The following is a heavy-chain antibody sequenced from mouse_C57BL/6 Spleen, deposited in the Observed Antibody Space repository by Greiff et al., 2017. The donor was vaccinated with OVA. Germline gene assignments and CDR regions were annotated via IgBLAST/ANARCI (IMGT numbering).Heavy chain of an antibody. CDR3: ARGDYSNSWFAY. CDR1: GYSFTDYN. CDR2: INPNYGTT. Sequence: EVKLVESGPELVKPGASVKISCKASGYSFTDYNMNWVKQSNGKSLEWIGVINPNYGTTSYNQKFKGKATLTVDQSSSTAYMQLNSLTSEDSAVYYCARGDYSNSWFAYWGQGTLVTVSA. D-gene: IGHD2-5*01. V-gene: IGHV1-39*01. J-gene: IGHJ3*01.